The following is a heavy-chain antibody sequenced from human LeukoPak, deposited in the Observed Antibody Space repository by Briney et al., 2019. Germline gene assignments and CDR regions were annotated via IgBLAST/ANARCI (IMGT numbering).Heavy chain of an antibody. CDR1: GFTFSSYE. D-gene: IGHD3-10*01. V-gene: IGHV3-48*01. J-gene: IGHJ4*02. Sequence: GGSLRLSCAASGFTFSSYEMNWVRQAPGKGLEWVSYISSSSSTIYYADSVKGRFTISRDNAKNSLYLQMNSLRAEDTAVYYCARRALYYYGSGSYYNAFDYWGQGTLVTVSS. CDR2: ISSSSSTI. CDR3: ARRALYYYGSGSYYNAFDY.